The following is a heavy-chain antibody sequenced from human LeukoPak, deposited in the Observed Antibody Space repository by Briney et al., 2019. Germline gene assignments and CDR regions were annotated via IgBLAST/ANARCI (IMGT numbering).Heavy chain of an antibody. CDR1: GGTFSSYA. D-gene: IGHD3-10*01. CDR3: ARDRGYYYGSGSKYYFDY. Sequence: SVKVSCKASGGTFSSYAISWVRQAPGQGLEWMGAIIPIFGTANYAQKFQGRVTITADESTSTAYMELSSLRSEDTAVYYCARDRGYYYGSGSKYYFDYWGQGTLVTVSS. J-gene: IGHJ4*02. V-gene: IGHV1-69*01. CDR2: IIPIFGTA.